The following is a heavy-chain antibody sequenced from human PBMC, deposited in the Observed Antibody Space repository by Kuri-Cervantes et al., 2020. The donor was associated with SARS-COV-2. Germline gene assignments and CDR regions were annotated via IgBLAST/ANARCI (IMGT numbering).Heavy chain of an antibody. Sequence: GESLKISCAASGFTFSSYWMSWVRQAPGKGLVWVSRINSDGSSTSYADSVKGRFTISRDNAKNTLCLQMNSLRAEDTAVYYCAKDERLSGGFGVNYFDYWGQGTLVTVSS. CDR2: INSDGSST. D-gene: IGHD3-10*01. CDR1: GFTFSSYW. V-gene: IGHV3-74*01. CDR3: AKDERLSGGFGVNYFDY. J-gene: IGHJ4*02.